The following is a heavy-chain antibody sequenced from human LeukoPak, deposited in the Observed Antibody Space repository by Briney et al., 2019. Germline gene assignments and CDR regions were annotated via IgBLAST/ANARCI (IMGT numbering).Heavy chain of an antibody. V-gene: IGHV4-39*07. CDR1: GGSISSSSYY. CDR2: IYYSGST. J-gene: IGHJ4*02. CDR3: ARTRDYDFWSGYYRDYFDY. D-gene: IGHD3-3*01. Sequence: SETLSLTCTVSGGSISSSSYYWGWIRQPPGKGLEWIGSIYYSGSTYYNPSLKSRVTISVDTSKNQFSLKLSSVTAADTAVYYCARTRDYDFWSGYYRDYFDYWGQGTLVTVSS.